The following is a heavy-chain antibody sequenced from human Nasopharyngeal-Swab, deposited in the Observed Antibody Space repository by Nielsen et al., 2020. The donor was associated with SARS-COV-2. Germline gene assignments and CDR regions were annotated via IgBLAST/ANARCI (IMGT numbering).Heavy chain of an antibody. CDR1: GGSISSYY. CDR3: AREGRITIVRGVITKTNWFDP. Sequence: GSLRLSCTVSGGSISSYYWSWIRQPPGKGLEWIGYIYYSGSTNYNPSLKSRVTISVDTSKNQFSLKLSSVTAADTAVYYCAREGRITIVRGVITKTNWFDPWGQGTLVTVSS. J-gene: IGHJ5*02. CDR2: IYYSGST. V-gene: IGHV4-59*01. D-gene: IGHD3-10*01.